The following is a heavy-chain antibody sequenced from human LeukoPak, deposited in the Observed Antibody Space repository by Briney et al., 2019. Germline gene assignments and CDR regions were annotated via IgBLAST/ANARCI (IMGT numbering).Heavy chain of an antibody. V-gene: IGHV3-23*01. D-gene: IGHD6-19*01. CDR1: GFTFSSYG. Sequence: PGGSLRLTCAASGFTFSSYGMSWVRQAPGKGLEWVSAISGSGGSTYYADSVKGRFTISRDNSKNTLYLQMNSLRAEDTAVYYCAKVGGTYWYSSGWAFDYWGQGTLVTVSS. J-gene: IGHJ4*02. CDR3: AKVGGTYWYSSGWAFDY. CDR2: ISGSGGST.